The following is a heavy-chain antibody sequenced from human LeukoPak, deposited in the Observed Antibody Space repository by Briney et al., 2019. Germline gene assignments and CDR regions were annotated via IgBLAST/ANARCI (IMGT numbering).Heavy chain of an antibody. Sequence: SETLSLTCTVSGGSISSYYWSWIRQPPGKGLEWIGYLYDSGSANYNPLLRSRVTISVDTSKNQFSLKLSSVTAADTAVDYCARHFSSWAFDIWGQGTKVTVSS. CDR2: LYDSGSA. CDR3: ARHFSSWAFDI. V-gene: IGHV4-59*08. D-gene: IGHD6-6*01. J-gene: IGHJ3*02. CDR1: GGSISSYY.